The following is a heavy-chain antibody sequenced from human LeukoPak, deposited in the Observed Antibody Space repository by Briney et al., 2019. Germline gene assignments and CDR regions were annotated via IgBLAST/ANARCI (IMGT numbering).Heavy chain of an antibody. CDR1: GFTVSSNY. CDR3: ARGLGTIFGVVNDAFDI. D-gene: IGHD3-3*01. V-gene: IGHV3-66*02. Sequence: GGSLRLSCAASGFTVSSNYMHWVRQAPGKGLEWVSVIYSGGSTYYADSVKGRFTISRDNSKNTLYLQMNSLRAEDTAVYYCARGLGTIFGVVNDAFDIWGQGTMVTVSS. CDR2: IYSGGST. J-gene: IGHJ3*02.